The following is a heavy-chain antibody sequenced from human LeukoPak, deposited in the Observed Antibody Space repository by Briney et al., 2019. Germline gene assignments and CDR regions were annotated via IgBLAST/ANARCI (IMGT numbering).Heavy chain of an antibody. CDR2: INTNTGNP. CDR1: GYTFTSYA. CDR3: ARVTGWYWGRSGSTLGYYYGMDV. V-gene: IGHV7-4-1*02. D-gene: IGHD3-10*01. J-gene: IGHJ6*02. Sequence: VASVKVSCKASGYTFTSYAMNWVRQAPGQGLEWMGWINTNTGNPTYAQGFTGRFVFSLDTSVSTAYLQISSLKAEDTAVYYCARVTGWYWGRSGSTLGYYYGMDVWGQGTTVTVSS.